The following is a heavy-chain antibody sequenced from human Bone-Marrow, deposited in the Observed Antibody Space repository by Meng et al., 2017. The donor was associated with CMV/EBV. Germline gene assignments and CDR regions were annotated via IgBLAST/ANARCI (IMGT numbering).Heavy chain of an antibody. Sequence: GSISSSSYYWGWIRQPPGKGLEWIGSIYYSGSTYYNPSLKSRVTISVDTSKNQFSLKLSSVTAADTAVYYCAREEDSSSSTADGGYWGQGTLVTVSS. D-gene: IGHD6-6*01. V-gene: IGHV4-39*07. J-gene: IGHJ4*02. CDR3: AREEDSSSSTADGGY. CDR1: GSISSSSYY. CDR2: IYYSGST.